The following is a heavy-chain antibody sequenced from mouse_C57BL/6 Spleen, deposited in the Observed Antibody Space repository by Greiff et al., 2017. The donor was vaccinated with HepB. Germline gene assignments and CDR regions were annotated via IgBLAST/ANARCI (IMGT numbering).Heavy chain of an antibody. D-gene: IGHD1-1*01. J-gene: IGHJ1*03. Sequence: EVKLMESGGGLVKPGGSLKLSCAASGFTFSSYAMSWVRQTPEKRLEWVATISDGGSYTYYPDNVKGRFTISRDNAKNNLYLQMSRLKSEDTAMYYCAREGYYGSSHWYFDVWGTGTTVTVSS. CDR3: AREGYYGSSHWYFDV. CDR1: GFTFSSYA. V-gene: IGHV5-4*01. CDR2: ISDGGSYT.